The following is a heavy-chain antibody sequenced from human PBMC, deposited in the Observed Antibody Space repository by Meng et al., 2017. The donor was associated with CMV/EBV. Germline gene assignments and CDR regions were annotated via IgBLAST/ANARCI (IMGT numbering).Heavy chain of an antibody. CDR3: AKAHSATYLDTFDI. D-gene: IGHD1-26*01. CDR2: ISFDGSDK. V-gene: IGHV3-30*18. J-gene: IGHJ3*02. Sequence: AVSGYTFSNYGMYWVRQAPGKGLEWVSLISFDGSDKYYADSVKGRFTISRDNSQSTLYLQMNSLRVEDTAVYYCAKAHSATYLDTFDIWGQGTMVTVS. CDR1: GYTFSNYG.